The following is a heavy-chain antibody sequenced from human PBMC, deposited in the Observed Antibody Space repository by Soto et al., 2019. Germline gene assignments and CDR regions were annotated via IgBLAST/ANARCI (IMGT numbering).Heavy chain of an antibody. CDR1: GFTFNNYW. J-gene: IGHJ5*02. CDR2: IKGDESEK. D-gene: IGHD1-20*01. CDR3: AITYVSGMAGLDP. V-gene: IGHV3-7*01. Sequence: GGSLRLSCTASGFTFNNYWMTWVRQAPGKGLEWVATIKGDESEKYYGASVKGRFTVSRDNAKNSLYLQMNSLRDEDTAVYYCAITYVSGMAGLDPWGQGTLVTVSS.